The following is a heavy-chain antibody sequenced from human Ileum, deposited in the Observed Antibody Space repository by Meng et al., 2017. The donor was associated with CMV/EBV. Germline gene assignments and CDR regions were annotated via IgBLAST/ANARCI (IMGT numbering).Heavy chain of an antibody. CDR1: GDSITSFY. CDR2: IYHGGST. Sequence: QVPPPASGPGRVKPSDTLSLPCTVSGDSITSFYGSWIRQPAGKALEWIGRIYHGGSTNYNPSLKSRVTLSVDTSKNQFSMRLTSVTAADTAVYYCARGPGGFGDFNFDYWGQGTLVTVSS. CDR3: ARGPGGFGDFNFDY. V-gene: IGHV4-4*07. J-gene: IGHJ4*02. D-gene: IGHD3-16*01.